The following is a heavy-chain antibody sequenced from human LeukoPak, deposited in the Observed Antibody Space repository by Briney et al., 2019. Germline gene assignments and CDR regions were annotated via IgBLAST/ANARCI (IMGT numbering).Heavy chain of an antibody. CDR2: MNPNSGNT. CDR1: GYTFTSYD. CDR3: ARKTRVVPAAIY. V-gene: IGHV1-8*03. Sequence: GASVKVSCKASGYTFTSYDINWVRQATGQGLEWMGWMNPNSGNTGYAQKFQGRVTITRNTSISTAYMELSSLRSEDTAVYYCARKTRVVPAAIYWGQGTLVTVSS. J-gene: IGHJ4*02. D-gene: IGHD2-2*01.